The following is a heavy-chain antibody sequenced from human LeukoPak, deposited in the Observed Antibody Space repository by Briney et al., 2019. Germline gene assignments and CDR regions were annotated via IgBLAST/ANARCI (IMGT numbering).Heavy chain of an antibody. CDR1: GYTFTSYD. J-gene: IGHJ6*03. D-gene: IGHD1-26*01. Sequence: ASVKVSCKASGYTFTSYDINWVRQATGPGLEWMGWMNPNSGNTGYAQKFQGRVTMTRNTSISTAYMELSSLRSEDTAVYYCARGGRRVGATTYYYYYMDVWGKGTTVTISS. V-gene: IGHV1-8*01. CDR2: MNPNSGNT. CDR3: ARGGRRVGATTYYYYYMDV.